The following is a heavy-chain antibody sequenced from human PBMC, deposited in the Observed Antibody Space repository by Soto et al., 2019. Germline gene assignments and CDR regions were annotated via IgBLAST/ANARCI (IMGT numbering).Heavy chain of an antibody. D-gene: IGHD2-2*01. CDR2: IIPIFGTA. J-gene: IGHJ6*02. CDR1: GGTFSSYA. CDR3: ARGNCSSTSCYLNYGMDV. Sequence: QVQLVQSGAEVKKPGSSVKVSCKASGGTFSSYAISWVRQAPGQGLEWMGGIIPIFGTANYAQKFQGRVTITADESTSTAYMELSSLRSEDTAVYYCARGNCSSTSCYLNYGMDVWGQETTVTVSS. V-gene: IGHV1-69*01.